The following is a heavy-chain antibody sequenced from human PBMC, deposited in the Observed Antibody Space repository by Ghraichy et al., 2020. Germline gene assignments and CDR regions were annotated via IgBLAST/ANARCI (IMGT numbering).Heavy chain of an antibody. CDR1: GFTFSSYA. CDR2: ISGSGGST. D-gene: IGHD7-27*01. CDR3: ARANWGSLFDY. V-gene: IGHV3-23*01. J-gene: IGHJ4*02. Sequence: LSLTCAASGFTFSSYAMSWVRQAPGKGLEWVSAISGSGGSTYYADSVKGRFTISRDNSKNTLYLQMNSLRAEDTAVYYCARANWGSLFDYWGQGTLVTVSS.